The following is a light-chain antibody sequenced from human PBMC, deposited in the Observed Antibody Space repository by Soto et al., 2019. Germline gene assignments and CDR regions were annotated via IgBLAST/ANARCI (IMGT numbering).Light chain of an antibody. V-gene: IGLV2-14*01. J-gene: IGLJ2*01. CDR3: SSYTSSSTVV. CDR2: DVS. CDR1: SSDIGAYNY. Sequence: SALTQPASVSGSPGQSITISCTGTSSDIGAYNYVSWYQQHPGKAPKLMIYDVSNRPSGVSNRFSGSKSGHTASLTISGLQAEDEADYYCSSYTSSSTVVFGGGTKVTVL.